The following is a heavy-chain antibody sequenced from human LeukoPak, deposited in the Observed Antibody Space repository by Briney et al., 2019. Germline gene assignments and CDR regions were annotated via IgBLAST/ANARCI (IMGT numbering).Heavy chain of an antibody. CDR2: IYTSGST. V-gene: IGHV4-4*07. J-gene: IGHJ6*03. Sequence: SETLSLTCTVSGGSISSYYWSWIRQPAGKGLEWIGRIYTSGSTNYNPSLKSRVTMSVDTSKNQFSLKLSSVTAADTAVYYCARDRRLLWFGELFGYMDVWGTGTTVTISS. CDR1: GGSISSYY. D-gene: IGHD3-10*01. CDR3: ARDRRLLWFGELFGYMDV.